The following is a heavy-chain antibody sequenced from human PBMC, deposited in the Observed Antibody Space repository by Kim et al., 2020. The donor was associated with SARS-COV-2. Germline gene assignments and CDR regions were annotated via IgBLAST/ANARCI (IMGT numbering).Heavy chain of an antibody. D-gene: IGHD2-21*01. Sequence: ASVKVSCKASGYTFTSYGISWVRQAPGQGLEWMGWISAYNGNTNYAQKLQGRVTMTTDTSTSTAYMELRSLRSDDTAVYYCARFKTRIARPTRGETWPGGIDYWGQGTLVTVSS. J-gene: IGHJ4*02. V-gene: IGHV1-18*01. CDR3: ARFKTRIARPTRGETWPGGIDY. CDR1: GYTFTSYG. CDR2: ISAYNGNT.